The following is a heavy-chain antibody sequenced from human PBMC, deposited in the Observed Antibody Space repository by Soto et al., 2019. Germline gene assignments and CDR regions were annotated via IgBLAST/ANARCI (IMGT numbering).Heavy chain of an antibody. CDR1: GFTFSSHW. V-gene: IGHV3-74*01. D-gene: IGHD6-19*01. CDR2: INNDGSNT. CDR3: ARDRGSGWNTFDY. Sequence: EVQLAESGGGLVQPGGSPRLSCAASGFTFSSHWMHWVRQAPGKGLVWVSRINNDGSNTNYGDSVKGRFTISRDNAKSMLYLQMDSLRAEDAAVYFCARDRGSGWNTFDYWVQGTLVSVSS. J-gene: IGHJ4*02.